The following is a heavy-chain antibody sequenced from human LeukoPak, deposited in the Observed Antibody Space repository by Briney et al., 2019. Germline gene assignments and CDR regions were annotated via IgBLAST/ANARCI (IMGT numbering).Heavy chain of an antibody. V-gene: IGHV1-46*01. D-gene: IGHD2-2*02. Sequence: ASVKVSCKASGYTFTSYYMHWVRQAPGQGLEWMGVINPSGGSTTYAQKFQGRVTMTRDTSTSTVYMELSSLRSEDTAVYYCARGKCSSSSCYMESGFDYWGQGTLVTVSS. CDR2: INPSGGST. CDR1: GYTFTSYY. J-gene: IGHJ4*02. CDR3: ARGKCSSSSCYMESGFDY.